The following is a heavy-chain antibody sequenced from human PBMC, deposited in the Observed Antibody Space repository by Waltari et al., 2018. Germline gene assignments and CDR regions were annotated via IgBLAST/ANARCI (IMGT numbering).Heavy chain of an antibody. CDR1: GYTFSDYW. D-gene: IGHD4-4*01. Sequence: EVRLVQSGAEVRKPGESLKISCQAYGYTFSDYWIGWVRQMPGKGLEWIGVIYPGDYDNQYSPSFQGQVTISGDKSINTAYLHWSSLKASDTAIYFCARRRGDYSEFNYWGQGTLVTVSS. CDR2: IYPGDYDN. J-gene: IGHJ4*02. CDR3: ARRRGDYSEFNY. V-gene: IGHV5-51*01.